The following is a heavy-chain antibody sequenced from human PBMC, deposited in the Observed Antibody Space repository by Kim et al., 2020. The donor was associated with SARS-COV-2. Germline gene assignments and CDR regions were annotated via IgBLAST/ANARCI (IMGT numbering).Heavy chain of an antibody. CDR3: ARSPYYYDSSGYFTYYFDY. J-gene: IGHJ4*02. D-gene: IGHD3-22*01. Sequence: SVKVSCKASGGTFSSYAISWVRQAPGQGLEWMGGIIPIFGTANYAQKFQGRVTITADESTSTAYMELSSLRSEDTAVYYCARSPYYYDSSGYFTYYFDYWGQGNLVTVSS. CDR1: GGTFSSYA. CDR2: IIPIFGTA. V-gene: IGHV1-69*13.